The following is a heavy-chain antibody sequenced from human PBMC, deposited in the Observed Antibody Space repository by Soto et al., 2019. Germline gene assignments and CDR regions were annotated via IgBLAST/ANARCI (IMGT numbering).Heavy chain of an antibody. CDR1: GFTFSSYG. J-gene: IGHJ4*02. CDR3: ARDTSDYGDPTFDY. CDR2: IWYDGSNK. Sequence: GGSLRLSCAASGFTFSSYGMHWVRQAPGKGLEWVAVIWYDGSNKYYADSVKGRFTISRDNSKNTLYLQMNSLRAGDTAVYYCARDTSDYGDPTFDYWGQGTLVTVSS. D-gene: IGHD4-17*01. V-gene: IGHV3-33*01.